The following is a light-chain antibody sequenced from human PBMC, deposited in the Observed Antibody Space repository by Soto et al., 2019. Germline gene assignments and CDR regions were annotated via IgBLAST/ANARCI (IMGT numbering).Light chain of an antibody. CDR3: QQSYSTPFIT. J-gene: IGKJ5*01. CDR1: QSISSY. CDR2: AAS. Sequence: DIQMTQSPSSLSASVGDRVTITCRGSQSISSYLNWYQHKPGKAXKLLVYAASSLQSGVPSRFSGSGSGTDFTLTISSLQPEDFATYYCQQSYSTPFITFGQGTRLEIK. V-gene: IGKV1-39*01.